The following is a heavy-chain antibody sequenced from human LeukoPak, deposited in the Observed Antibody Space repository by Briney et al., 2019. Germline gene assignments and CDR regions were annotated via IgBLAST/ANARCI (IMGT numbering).Heavy chain of an antibody. V-gene: IGHV3-23*01. CDR3: AKDSLRTIFGVLIQYFDY. CDR1: GFTFSSYA. J-gene: IGHJ4*02. Sequence: AGGSLRLSCAASGFTFSSYAMSWVRQAPGKGLEWVSTISGSGGSTYYADSVKDRFTISRDNSKNTLYLQMNSLRAEGTAVYYCAKDSLRTIFGVLIQYFDYWGQGTLVTVSS. CDR2: ISGSGGST. D-gene: IGHD3-3*01.